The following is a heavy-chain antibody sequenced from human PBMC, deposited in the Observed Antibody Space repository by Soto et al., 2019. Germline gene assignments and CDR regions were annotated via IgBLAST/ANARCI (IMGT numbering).Heavy chain of an antibody. CDR1: GGSISSSSYY. D-gene: IGHD3-3*01. CDR2: IYYSGST. Sequence: QLQLQESGPGLVKPSETLSLTCTVSGGSISSSSYYWGWIRQPPGKGLEWIGSIYYSGSTYYNPSLKSRVTISVDTSKNQFSLKLSSVTAADTAVYYCARTYAIRLRFLEWLPPIDYWGQGTLVTVSS. CDR3: ARTYAIRLRFLEWLPPIDY. J-gene: IGHJ4*02. V-gene: IGHV4-39*01.